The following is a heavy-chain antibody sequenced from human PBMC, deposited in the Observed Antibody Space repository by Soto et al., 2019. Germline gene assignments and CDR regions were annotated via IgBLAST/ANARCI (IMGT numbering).Heavy chain of an antibody. CDR3: ARTERAPLNYFDILTGYYYFDY. Sequence: QMLLVESGGGLVRPGGSLRLSCAASGFTFSDYYMSWIRQAPGKGLEWVSYISGTSSYINYAASVGGRFTISRDNAKNSLSLQMYSLKAEDTAVYFCARTERAPLNYFDILTGYYYFDYWGQGTLVTVSS. CDR2: ISGTSSYI. CDR1: GFTFSDYY. D-gene: IGHD3-9*01. J-gene: IGHJ4*02. V-gene: IGHV3-11*05.